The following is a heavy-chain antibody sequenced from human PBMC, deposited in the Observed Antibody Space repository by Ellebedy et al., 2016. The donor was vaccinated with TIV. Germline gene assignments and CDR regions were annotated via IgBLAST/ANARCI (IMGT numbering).Heavy chain of an antibody. V-gene: IGHV4-4*02. CDR1: GGSININTW. J-gene: IGHJ6*03. CDR3: ASGYDYVWGSYRYGDYYFMDV. CDR2: ISHSGST. D-gene: IGHD3-16*02. Sequence: MPSETLSLTCDVSGGSININTWWRWVRQPPGKGLEWIGQISHSGSTVYRPSLRSRVIISVDKSRNQFSLTLSSVTDADTAVYYCASGYDYVWGSYRYGDYYFMDVWGKGTTVTVSS.